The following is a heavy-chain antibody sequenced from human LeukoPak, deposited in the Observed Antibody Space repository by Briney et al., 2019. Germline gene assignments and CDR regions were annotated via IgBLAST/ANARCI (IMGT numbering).Heavy chain of an antibody. CDR3: ARDSYSRTWNEYFQH. CDR2: ISGSGGST. D-gene: IGHD6-13*01. J-gene: IGHJ1*01. Sequence: GGSLRLSCAASGFTFSSYAMSWVRQAPGKGLEWVSAISGSGGSTYYADSVKGRFTISRDNSKNTLYLQMNSLRAEDTAIYYCARDSYSRTWNEYFQHWGQGTLVTVSS. CDR1: GFTFSSYA. V-gene: IGHV3-23*01.